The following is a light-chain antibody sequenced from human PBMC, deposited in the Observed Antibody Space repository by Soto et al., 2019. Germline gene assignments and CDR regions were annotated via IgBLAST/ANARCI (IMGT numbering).Light chain of an antibody. CDR1: QSVRSN. Sequence: EIVMTQSPATLSVSPGERVTLSCRSSQSVRSNLAWDQQKPGQAPRLLIYGASTRATGIPARISGGGCGRAFTLTISSLQSADFAVYYCQQYNKWPQTFGQGTKVDIK. V-gene: IGKV3-15*01. CDR3: QQYNKWPQT. CDR2: GAS. J-gene: IGKJ1*01.